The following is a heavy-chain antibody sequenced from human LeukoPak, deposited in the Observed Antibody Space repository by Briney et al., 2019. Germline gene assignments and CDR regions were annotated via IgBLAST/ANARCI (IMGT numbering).Heavy chain of an antibody. V-gene: IGHV4-59*01. CDR2: IYYIGST. CDR3: ARDRGGNYVY. CDR1: GGPIGTYF. Sequence: TSETLSLTCTVSGGPIGTYFWSWIRQSPGKGLEWIGYIYYIGSTNYNPSLKRRVTISVDTSKNQFSLKLTSVTAADTAVYYCARDRGGNYVYWGQGSLVTVSS. D-gene: IGHD4-23*01. J-gene: IGHJ4*02.